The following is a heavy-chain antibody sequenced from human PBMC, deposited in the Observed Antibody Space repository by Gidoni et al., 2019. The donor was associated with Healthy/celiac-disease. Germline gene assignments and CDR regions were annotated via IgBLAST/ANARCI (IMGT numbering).Heavy chain of an antibody. J-gene: IGHJ6*02. D-gene: IGHD2-15*01. CDR2: IIPLFGTS. CDR1: GGTFSGYA. CDR3: ARDRCSGGSCYSSYYYYGMDV. V-gene: IGHV1-69*01. Sequence: QVQLVQSGAEVKKPGSSVKVSCKASGGTFSGYAISWVRQAPGQGPEWMGGIIPLFGTSNYAQQFQGRVTITADESTSTAYMELSSLRSEDTAVYYCARDRCSGGSCYSSYYYYGMDVWGQGTTVTVSS.